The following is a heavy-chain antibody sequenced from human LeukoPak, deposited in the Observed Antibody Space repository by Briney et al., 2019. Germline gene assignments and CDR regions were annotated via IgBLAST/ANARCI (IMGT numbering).Heavy chain of an antibody. CDR3: ARDPLKGFDY. J-gene: IGHJ4*02. Sequence: SETLSLTCTVSGDSITSYYWSWIRQPAGKGLEWIGRINISGNTNYNPSLKSRVTMSLDTSKSQISLKLSAVTAADTAVYYCARDPLKGFDYWGQGMLVSVSS. V-gene: IGHV4-4*07. CDR1: GDSITSYY. CDR2: INISGNT.